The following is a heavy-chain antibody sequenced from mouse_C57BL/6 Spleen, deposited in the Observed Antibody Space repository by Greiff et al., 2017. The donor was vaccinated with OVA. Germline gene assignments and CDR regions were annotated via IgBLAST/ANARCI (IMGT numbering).Heavy chain of an antibody. CDR2: ISSGSSTI. V-gene: IGHV5-17*01. D-gene: IGHD1-1*01. J-gene: IGHJ3*01. CDR1: GFTFSDYG. CDR3: ARGAITTVVPFAY. Sequence: EVQRVESGGGLVKPGGSLKLSCAASGFTFSDYGMHWVRQAPEKGLEWVAYISSGSSTIYYADTVKGRFTISRDNAKNTLFLQMTSLRSEDTAMYYCARGAITTVVPFAYWGQGTLVTVSA.